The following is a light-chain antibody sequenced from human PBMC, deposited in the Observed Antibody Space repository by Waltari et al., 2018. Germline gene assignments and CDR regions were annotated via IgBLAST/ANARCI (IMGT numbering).Light chain of an antibody. Sequence: QSAPTQPASVSGSPGQSITIPCTGTSSDVGGSDFVPWHQQSPGKAPKVMIYGVNNRPSGVSNRFSGSKSGNTASLIISGLQADDEADYYCSSYTTSGTLVFGTGTKVTVL. J-gene: IGLJ1*01. CDR1: SSDVGGSDF. CDR3: SSYTTSGTLV. CDR2: GVN. V-gene: IGLV2-14*01.